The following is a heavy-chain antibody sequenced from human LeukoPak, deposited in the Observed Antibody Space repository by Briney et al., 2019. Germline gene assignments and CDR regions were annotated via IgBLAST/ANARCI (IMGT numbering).Heavy chain of an antibody. Sequence: GGSLRLSCAASGFTFSSYGMHWVRQAPGKGLEWVAVISYDGSNKYYADSVKGRFTISRDNSKNTLYLQMNSLRSEDTAVYYCARESCSSTSCYYGYWGQGTLVTVSS. CDR2: ISYDGSNK. J-gene: IGHJ4*02. CDR3: ARESCSSTSCYYGY. D-gene: IGHD2-2*01. CDR1: GFTFSSYG. V-gene: IGHV3-30*03.